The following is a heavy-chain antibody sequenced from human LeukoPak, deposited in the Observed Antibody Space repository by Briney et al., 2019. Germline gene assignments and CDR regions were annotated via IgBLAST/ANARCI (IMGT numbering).Heavy chain of an antibody. D-gene: IGHD3-3*01. V-gene: IGHV4-59*01. CDR3: ARGIAYYDFWSGYYPKRFDY. CDR2: IYYSGST. Sequence: SETLSLTCTVSGGSISSYYWSCIRQPPGKGLEWIGYIYYSGSTNYNPSLKSRVTISVDTSKNQFSLKLSSVTAADTAVYYCARGIAYYDFWSGYYPKRFDYWGQGTLVTVSS. CDR1: GGSISSYY. J-gene: IGHJ4*02.